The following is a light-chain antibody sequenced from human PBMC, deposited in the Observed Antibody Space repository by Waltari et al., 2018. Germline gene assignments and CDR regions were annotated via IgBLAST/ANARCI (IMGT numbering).Light chain of an antibody. V-gene: IGLV2-14*01. Sequence: QSALTQPASVSGSPGQSITISCTGTSRDVGGYNYVSWYQQHPGKAPKLMIYDVSKRPSGVSNRFSGPKAGNTASLTISGLQAEDEADYYCSSYTSSSTVVFGGGTKLTVL. J-gene: IGLJ2*01. CDR1: SRDVGGYNY. CDR2: DVS. CDR3: SSYTSSSTVV.